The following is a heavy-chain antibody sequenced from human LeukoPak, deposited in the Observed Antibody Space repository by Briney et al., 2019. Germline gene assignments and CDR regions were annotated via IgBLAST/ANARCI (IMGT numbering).Heavy chain of an antibody. V-gene: IGHV3-74*01. CDR2: INTDGSST. Sequence: GGSLRLSCAPSGFTFSSYWMHWLRQAPGKGLVWVSRINTDGSSTSYADSVKGRFTISRDNAKNTLYLQMNSLRAEDTAVYYCARGRQVDRYYFDYWGQGTLVTVSS. J-gene: IGHJ4*02. D-gene: IGHD3/OR15-3a*01. CDR3: ARGRQVDRYYFDY. CDR1: GFTFSSYW.